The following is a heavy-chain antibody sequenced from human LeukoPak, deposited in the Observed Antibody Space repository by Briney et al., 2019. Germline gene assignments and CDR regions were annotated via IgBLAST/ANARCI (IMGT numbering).Heavy chain of an antibody. CDR3: ARAPGVMTAFDY. Sequence: SETLSLTCTVSGGSISSYYWSWIRQSPGKGLEWIAFIYYNGITNYNPSLRSRVTISVETSKNQFSLKVSSVTAADTAVYYCARAPGVMTAFDYWGQGALVTVSS. V-gene: IGHV4-59*01. D-gene: IGHD2-21*02. CDR2: IYYNGIT. J-gene: IGHJ4*02. CDR1: GGSISSYY.